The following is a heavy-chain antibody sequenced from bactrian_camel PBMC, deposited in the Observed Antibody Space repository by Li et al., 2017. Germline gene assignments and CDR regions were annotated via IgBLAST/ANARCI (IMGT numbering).Heavy chain of an antibody. V-gene: IGHV3S53*01. CDR3: AADLFRVTACGAPYVTGFPY. CDR2: VYTGGPT. J-gene: IGHJ4*01. Sequence: VESGGGSVEPGGSLRLSCSPSGYGHITKCMGWFRQAPGKEPEGVAAVYTGGPTIYYADSVKGRFTISVDNAKNTVYLQMDSLEPEDTATYYCAADLFRVTACGAPYVTGFPYRGQGTQVTVS. CDR1: GYGHITKC. D-gene: IGHD1*01.